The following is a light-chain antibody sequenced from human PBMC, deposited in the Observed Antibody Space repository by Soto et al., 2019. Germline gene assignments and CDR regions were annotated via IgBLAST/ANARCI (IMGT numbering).Light chain of an antibody. J-gene: IGLJ3*02. CDR3: QTWGTGIWV. Sequence: QPVLTQSPSASASLGASVKLTCTLSSGYSSYAIAWHQQQPEKGPRYLMKLNSDGSHSKGDGIPDRFSGSSSGAERYLTISSLQSEDEADYDCQTWGTGIWVFGGGTQLTVL. CDR1: SGYSSYA. CDR2: LNSDGSH. V-gene: IGLV4-69*01.